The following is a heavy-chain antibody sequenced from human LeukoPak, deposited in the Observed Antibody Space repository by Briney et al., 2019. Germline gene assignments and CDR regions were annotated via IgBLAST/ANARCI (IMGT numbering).Heavy chain of an antibody. CDR2: ISGSGGST. D-gene: IGHD3-22*01. V-gene: IGHV3-23*01. CDR1: GFTFSSYA. Sequence: SGGSLRLSCAASGFTFSSYAMSWVRQAPGKGLEWVSAISGSGGSTYYADSVKGRFTISRDNSKNTLYLQMNSLRAEDTAVYYCAKDPHVTYYYDPVDYWGQGTLVTVSS. J-gene: IGHJ4*02. CDR3: AKDPHVTYYYDPVDY.